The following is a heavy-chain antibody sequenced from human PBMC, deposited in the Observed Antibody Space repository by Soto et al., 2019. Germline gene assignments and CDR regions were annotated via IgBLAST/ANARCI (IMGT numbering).Heavy chain of an antibody. CDR2: INPSGSST. CDR3: ARDVGDSGSHWFDA. D-gene: IGHD1-26*01. J-gene: IGHJ5*02. Sequence: ASVKVSCKASGYTFTNYYIHWVRQAPGQGLEWMGIINPSGSSTRYAQKFQSRVTMTRDTSSSTVYMELSSLRFEDTAMYFCARDVGDSGSHWFDAWGQGSLVTVSS. V-gene: IGHV1-46*01. CDR1: GYTFTNYY.